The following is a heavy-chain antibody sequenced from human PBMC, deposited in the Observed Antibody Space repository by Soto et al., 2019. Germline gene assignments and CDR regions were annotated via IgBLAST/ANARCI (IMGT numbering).Heavy chain of an antibody. CDR3: ARIIIYNGDSFGLDY. CDR2: IDWNNDK. D-gene: IGHD7-27*01. Sequence: GSGPTLVNPTQTLTLTCTFSGFSLSTSRMSVAWIRQPPGKALEWLALIDWNNDKFYTTFLKTRLSISKDASKNQVVLTMTNMDPVDTATYYCARIIIYNGDSFGLDYWGPGTLVTVSS. V-gene: IGHV2-70*13. J-gene: IGHJ4*02. CDR1: GFSLSTSRMS.